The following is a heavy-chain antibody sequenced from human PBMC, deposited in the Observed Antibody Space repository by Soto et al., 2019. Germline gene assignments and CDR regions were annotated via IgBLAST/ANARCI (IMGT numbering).Heavy chain of an antibody. Sequence: EVQLLESGGGLVQPGGSLRLSCAASGFTFSSYAMSWVRQAPGKGLEWVSAISGSGGSTYYADSVKGRFTISRDNSMNTLYLQMNSLRAEDTAVYYCAKEVGYYDFWSGYQYFQHWGQGTLVTVSS. J-gene: IGHJ1*01. D-gene: IGHD3-3*01. CDR2: ISGSGGST. CDR3: AKEVGYYDFWSGYQYFQH. CDR1: GFTFSSYA. V-gene: IGHV3-23*01.